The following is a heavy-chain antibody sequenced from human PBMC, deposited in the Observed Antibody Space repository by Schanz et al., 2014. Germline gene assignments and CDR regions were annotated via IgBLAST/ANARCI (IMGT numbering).Heavy chain of an antibody. J-gene: IGHJ4*02. D-gene: IGHD6-19*01. CDR2: IIPILGIA. Sequence: QVQLVQSEAEVKKPGSSVTVSCKASGGTFSSYTISWVRQAPGQGLEWMGRIIPILGIANYAQNFQGRVTITADKSSDTAYMELSSLRSEDTAVYYCARDLISSGWYGWGQGTLVTVSS. CDR1: GGTFSSYT. CDR3: ARDLISSGWYG. V-gene: IGHV1-69*08.